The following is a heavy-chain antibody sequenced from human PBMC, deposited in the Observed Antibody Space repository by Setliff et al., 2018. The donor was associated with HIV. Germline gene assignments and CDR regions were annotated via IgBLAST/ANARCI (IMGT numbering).Heavy chain of an antibody. V-gene: IGHV1-2*02. J-gene: IGHJ4*02. CDR2: ISPDNANT. Sequence: ASVKVSCKASGYMFSGFHMHWVRQAAGQGLEWMGWISPDNANTRISQRFRGSVTMTRDRSINTAYMELSGLTSDDTAVYYCARQLSNSSDYWGQGALVTVSS. CDR3: ARQLSNSSDY. CDR1: GYMFSGFH. D-gene: IGHD1-1*01.